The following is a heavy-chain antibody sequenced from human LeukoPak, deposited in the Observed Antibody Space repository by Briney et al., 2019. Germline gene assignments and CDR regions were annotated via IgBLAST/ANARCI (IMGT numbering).Heavy chain of an antibody. CDR3: ARGVPAAMDYYYYYMDV. CDR1: VATFSSYA. J-gene: IGHJ6*03. Sequence: GASVKLSRTATVATFSSYAISWVRQAPGQGLEWMGGIIPIFGTATYAQKIQGSVTITTDESTSTAYMELSSLRSEDTAVYYCARGVPAAMDYYYYYMDVWGKGTTVTV. D-gene: IGHD2-2*01. CDR2: IIPIFGTA. V-gene: IGHV1-69*05.